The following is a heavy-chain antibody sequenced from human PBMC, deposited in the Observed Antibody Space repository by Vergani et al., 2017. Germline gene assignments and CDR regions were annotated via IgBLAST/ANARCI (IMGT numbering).Heavy chain of an antibody. CDR1: GGSFSGYY. V-gene: IGHV4-34*01. Sequence: QVQLQQWGAGLLKPSETLSLTCAVYGGSFSGYYWSWIRQPPGKGLEWIGEINHNGSTNYNPSLKSRVTISVDTSKNQFSLKLSSVTAADTAVYYCARAGSSSWLRRRPLYFDYWGQGTLVTVSS. CDR2: INHNGST. J-gene: IGHJ4*02. D-gene: IGHD6-13*01. CDR3: ARAGSSSWLRRRPLYFDY.